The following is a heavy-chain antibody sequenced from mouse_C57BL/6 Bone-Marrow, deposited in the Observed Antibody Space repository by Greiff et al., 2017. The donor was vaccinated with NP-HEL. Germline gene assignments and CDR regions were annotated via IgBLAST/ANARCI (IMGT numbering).Heavy chain of an antibody. V-gene: IGHV5-4*03. CDR3: ARGCVSY. CDR2: ISDGGSYT. J-gene: IGHJ4*01. CDR1: GFTFSSYA. Sequence: DVMLVESGGGLVKPGGSLKLSCAASGFTFSSYAMSWVRQTPEKRLEWVATISDGGSYTYYPDNVQGRFTIARDNAKNNLYLQMSHLKSEDTAMYYCARGCVSYWGQGTSVTVSS.